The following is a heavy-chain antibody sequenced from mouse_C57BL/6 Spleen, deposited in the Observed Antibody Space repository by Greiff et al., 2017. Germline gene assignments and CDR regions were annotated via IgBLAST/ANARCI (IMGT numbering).Heavy chain of an antibody. CDR2: IRLKSDNYTT. CDR1: GFTFSNYW. J-gene: IGHJ4*01. Sequence: DVKLVESGGGLVQPGGSMKLSCVASGFTFSNYWMNWVRQSPEKGLEWVAQIRLKSDNYTTHYAESVKGRFTISRDDSKSSVYLQMNNVRAGDTGIYYCTDAMDYWGQGTSVTVSS. V-gene: IGHV6-3*01. CDR3: TDAMDY.